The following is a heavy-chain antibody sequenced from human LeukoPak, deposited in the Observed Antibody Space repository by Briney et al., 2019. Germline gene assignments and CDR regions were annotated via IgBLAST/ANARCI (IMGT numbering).Heavy chain of an antibody. CDR3: ARLDWGSTDY. CDR2: INQDGGTK. V-gene: IGHV3-7*04. J-gene: IGHJ4*02. D-gene: IGHD7-27*01. Sequence: GGSLRLSCAASGFTFSIYWMSWVRQAPGKGLEWVANINQDGGTKYYVDSVKGRFTISRDNAKNSLYLQMNSLRDEDTAVYYCARLDWGSTDYWGQGTLVTVSS. CDR1: GFTFSIYW.